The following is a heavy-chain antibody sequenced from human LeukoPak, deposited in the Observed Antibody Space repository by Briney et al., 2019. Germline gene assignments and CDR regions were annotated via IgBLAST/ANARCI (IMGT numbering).Heavy chain of an antibody. Sequence: PGGSLRLSCAASGFTFSSYSMNWVRQAPGKGLEWVSYISSSSSTIYYAASVKGRFTISKDNSKTSLYLQMNSLRAEDTAVYYCARGSLRFLERRVDYWGQGTLVTVSS. J-gene: IGHJ4*02. CDR3: ARGSLRFLERRVDY. D-gene: IGHD3-3*01. V-gene: IGHV3-48*01. CDR1: GFTFSSYS. CDR2: ISSSSSTI.